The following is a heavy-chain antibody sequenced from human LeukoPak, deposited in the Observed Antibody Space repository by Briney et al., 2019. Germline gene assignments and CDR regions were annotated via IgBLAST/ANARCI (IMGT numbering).Heavy chain of an antibody. CDR2: INTNTGNP. Sequence: ASVKVSCKASGYTFTSYAMNWVRQAPGQGLEWMGWINTNTGNPTYAQGFTGRFVFSLDTSVSTAYLQISSLKAEDTAVYYCARTYSFYREWAVAGILDYWGQGTLVTVSS. V-gene: IGHV7-4-1*02. D-gene: IGHD6-19*01. CDR3: ARTYSFYREWAVAGILDY. CDR1: GYTFTSYA. J-gene: IGHJ4*02.